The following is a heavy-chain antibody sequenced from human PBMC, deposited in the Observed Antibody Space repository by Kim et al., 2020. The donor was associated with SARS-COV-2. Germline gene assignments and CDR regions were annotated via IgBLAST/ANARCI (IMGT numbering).Heavy chain of an antibody. D-gene: IGHD3-22*01. CDR3: ARVPITMIVVVIRYGMDV. V-gene: IGHV4-4*02. CDR1: GGSISSSNW. J-gene: IGHJ6*02. CDR2: IYHSGST. Sequence: SETLSLTCAVSGGSISSSNWWSWVRQPPGKGLEWIGEIYHSGSTNYSPSLKSRVTISVDKSKNQFSLKLSSVTAADTAVYYCARVPITMIVVVIRYGMDVWGQGTTVTVSS.